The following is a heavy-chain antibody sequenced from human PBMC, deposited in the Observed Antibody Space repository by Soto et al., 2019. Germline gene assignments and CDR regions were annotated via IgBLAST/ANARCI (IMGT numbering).Heavy chain of an antibody. J-gene: IGHJ4*02. V-gene: IGHV3-21*01. CDR2: ISSSSSYI. D-gene: IGHD5-12*01. Sequence: EVQLVESGGGLVKPGGSLRLSCAASGFTFSSYTMIWVRQAPGKGLEWVSSISSSSSYIYYADSVKGRFTISRDNAKNSLYLQMNSLRAKDTAVYYCARFGYTTEAHWGQGTLVTVSS. CDR3: ARFGYTTEAH. CDR1: GFTFSSYT.